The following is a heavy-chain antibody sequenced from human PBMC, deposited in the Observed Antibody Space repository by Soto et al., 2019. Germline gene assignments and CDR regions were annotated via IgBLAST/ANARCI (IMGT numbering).Heavy chain of an antibody. Sequence: ASVKVSCKASGYIFTDYYMHWLRQDPGQELGWMGRINPNSGGTNYAHKFQGRVTMTRATSNTTAYMELSRLSSDDTAVYYCPKNGSSFRPSFGYLDYGAPGTAVTAPS. CDR3: PKNGSSFRPSFGYLDY. CDR2: INPNSGGT. V-gene: IGHV1-2*06. D-gene: IGHD3-10*01. J-gene: IGHJ4*02. CDR1: GYIFTDYY.